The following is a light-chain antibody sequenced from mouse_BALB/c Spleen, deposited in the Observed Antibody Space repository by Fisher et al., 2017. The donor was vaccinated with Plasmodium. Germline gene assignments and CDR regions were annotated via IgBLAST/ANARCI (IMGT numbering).Light chain of an antibody. CDR2: YAS. J-gene: IGKJ5*01. CDR1: QSISNH. V-gene: IGKV5-45*01. CDR3: QQSSDWPLT. Sequence: DIALTQTTGTLSVTPGDRVSLSCRASQSISNHLHWYQQKSHESPRLLVKYASQYISGIPSRFSGSGSGTDFTLYIISVETEDFGMYFCQQSSDWPLTFGSGTKLELK.